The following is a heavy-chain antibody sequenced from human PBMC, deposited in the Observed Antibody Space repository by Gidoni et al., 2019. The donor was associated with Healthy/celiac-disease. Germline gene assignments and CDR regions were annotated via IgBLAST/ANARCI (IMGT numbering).Heavy chain of an antibody. CDR3: ARGGTDNWNLYAFDI. Sequence: EVQLVASGGGLVKPGGSLRLSCAAAGFTFSSYSMNWVRQAPGKGLEWVSSISSSSSYIYYADSVKGRFTISRDNAKNSLYLQMNSLRAEDTAVYYCARGGTDNWNLYAFDIWVQGTMVTVSS. D-gene: IGHD1-7*01. CDR2: ISSSSSYI. V-gene: IGHV3-21*01. J-gene: IGHJ3*02. CDR1: GFTFSSYS.